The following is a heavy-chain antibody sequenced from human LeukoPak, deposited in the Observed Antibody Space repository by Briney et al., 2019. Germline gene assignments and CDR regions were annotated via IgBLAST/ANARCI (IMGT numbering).Heavy chain of an antibody. Sequence: ASVKVSCEASGYTFTSYYMHWLRQTPGQRLEWMGWINANSGVTEYAQKFQGRVTMTRDTSISTAYMELSGLGSDDTALFYCATRIAVAGFDYWGPGTLVTVSS. V-gene: IGHV1-2*02. D-gene: IGHD6-19*01. CDR2: INANSGVT. CDR1: GYTFTSYY. CDR3: ATRIAVAGFDY. J-gene: IGHJ4*02.